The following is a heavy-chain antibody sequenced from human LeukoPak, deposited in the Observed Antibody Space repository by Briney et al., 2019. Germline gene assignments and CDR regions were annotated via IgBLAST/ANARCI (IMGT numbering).Heavy chain of an antibody. CDR2: ISGYNGKT. CDR1: GDTFSSHG. J-gene: IGHJ5*02. Sequence: GASVKVSCKASGDTFSSHGISWVRQAPGQGLEWMGWISGYNGKTNYSHTFQGRVTMTTDTSTSTAYLERRSLRSDDTAVYYCARDGESGYDSFDWFDPWGQGTLVTVSS. CDR3: ARDGESGYDSFDWFDP. D-gene: IGHD5-12*01. V-gene: IGHV1-18*04.